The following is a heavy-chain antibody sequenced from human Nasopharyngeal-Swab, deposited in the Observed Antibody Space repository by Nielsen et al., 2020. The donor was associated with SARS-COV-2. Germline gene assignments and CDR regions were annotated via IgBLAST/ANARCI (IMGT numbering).Heavy chain of an antibody. CDR1: GGSISSYY. Sequence: SETLSLTCTVSGGSISSYYWSWIRQPPGKGREWIGYIYYSGSTNYNPSLKSRVTISVDTSKNQFSLKLSSVTAADTAVYYCARRAFGYCSGGSCQNAFDIWGKGTMVTVSS. V-gene: IGHV4-59*01. CDR3: ARRAFGYCSGGSCQNAFDI. J-gene: IGHJ3*02. D-gene: IGHD2-15*01. CDR2: IYYSGST.